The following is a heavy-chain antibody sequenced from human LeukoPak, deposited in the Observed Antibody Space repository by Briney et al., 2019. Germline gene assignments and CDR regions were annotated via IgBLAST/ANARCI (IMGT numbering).Heavy chain of an antibody. CDR1: GFTFSNYV. CDR2: ISYDRSNK. CDR3: AKGQQWLAYYFDY. Sequence: GSLRLSCAASGFTFSNYVMHWVRQAPGKGLEWVAVISYDRSNKYYADSVKGRFAISRDNSKNTLYLQMNSLRAEDTAVYYCAKGQQWLAYYFDYWGQGTLVTVSS. D-gene: IGHD6-19*01. V-gene: IGHV3-30*18. J-gene: IGHJ4*02.